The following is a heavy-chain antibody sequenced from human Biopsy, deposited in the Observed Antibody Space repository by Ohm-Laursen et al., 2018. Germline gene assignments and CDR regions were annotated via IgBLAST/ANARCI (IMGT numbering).Heavy chain of an antibody. CDR1: GCSFTSYY. CDR3: ARNTGWYGDLYYFDY. D-gene: IGHD6-19*01. Sequence: ASVKVSCKTSGCSFTSYYMHWVRQAPGQGLEWMGMINPSGSTTSYPQIFQGRVTMTRDTSKSTVYMELSSLRSADTAVYFCARNTGWYGDLYYFDYWGQGTLVTVSS. CDR2: INPSGSTT. V-gene: IGHV1-46*01. J-gene: IGHJ4*02.